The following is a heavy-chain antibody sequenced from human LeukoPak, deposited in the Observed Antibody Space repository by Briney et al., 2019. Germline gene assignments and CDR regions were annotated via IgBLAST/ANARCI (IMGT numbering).Heavy chain of an antibody. CDR3: ARDLTVTTDY. J-gene: IGHJ4*02. Sequence: GGSLRLSCAASGFTFSSYTMNWVRQAPGKGLEWVSSISSSSSFIYYADSVKGRFTISRDNAKNSLYLQMNSLRAEDTAVYYCARDLTVTTDYWGQGTLVTVSS. CDR1: GFTFSSYT. V-gene: IGHV3-21*01. CDR2: ISSSSSFI. D-gene: IGHD4-17*01.